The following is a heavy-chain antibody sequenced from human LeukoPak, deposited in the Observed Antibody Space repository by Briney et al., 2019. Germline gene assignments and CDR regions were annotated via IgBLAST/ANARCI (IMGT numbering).Heavy chain of an antibody. CDR3: ARHESAVGALFY. CDR2: IYSTGST. D-gene: IGHD3-16*01. Sequence: SETLSLTCTVSGGSISRYYWSWIRQSPGKGLEWIAYIYSTGSTNSNPSLKSRVTISVDTSRNQFSLKLNSVSAADTAMYYCARHESAVGALFYWGQGTLVTVS. CDR1: GGSISRYY. V-gene: IGHV4-59*08. J-gene: IGHJ4*02.